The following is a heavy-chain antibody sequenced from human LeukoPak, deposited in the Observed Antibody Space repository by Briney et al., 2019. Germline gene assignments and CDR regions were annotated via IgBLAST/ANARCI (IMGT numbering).Heavy chain of an antibody. J-gene: IGHJ4*02. CDR3: ARRNYDILTGYSDY. D-gene: IGHD3-9*01. CDR1: GGSISSSSYY. Sequence: SETLSLTCTVSGGSISSSSYYWGWIRQPPGKGLEWIGSIYYSGSTYYNPSLKSRVTISVDTSKNQFSLKLSSVTAADTAVYYCARRNYDILTGYSDYWGQGTLVTVSS. CDR2: IYYSGST. V-gene: IGHV4-39*01.